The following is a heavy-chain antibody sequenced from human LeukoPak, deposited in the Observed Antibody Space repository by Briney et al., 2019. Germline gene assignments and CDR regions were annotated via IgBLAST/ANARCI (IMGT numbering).Heavy chain of an antibody. CDR3: ATIPEDRENYIDS. CDR1: GGSLSSRDYY. D-gene: IGHD1-14*01. CDR2: IYYSGTT. Sequence: PSETLSLTCTVSGGSLSSRDYYWTWLRQSPGKGLEWVGLIYYSGTTYYSPSLKSRIAMSVDTSKNQFSLRLNSVTAADTAVYYCATIPEDRENYIDSWGQGTLVTVSS. V-gene: IGHV4-30-4*01. J-gene: IGHJ4*02.